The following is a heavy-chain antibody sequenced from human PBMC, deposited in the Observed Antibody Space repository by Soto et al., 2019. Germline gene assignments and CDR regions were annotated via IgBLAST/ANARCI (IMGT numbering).Heavy chain of an antibody. D-gene: IGHD2-21*02. CDR1: GGSVSSGDFY. J-gene: IGHJ4*02. CDR2: IYYSWCT. V-gene: IGHV4-30-4*01. CDR3: ARTSVTAMDFNH. Sequence: QVQLQESGPGLVKPSQTLSLTCTVSGGSVSSGDFYWSWIRQPPGKGLEWIGYIYYSWCTYYNPSLKSRVTISVDTSKSQFSLKVNSVTAADAAVYYCARTSVTAMDFNHWGQGALVAVSS.